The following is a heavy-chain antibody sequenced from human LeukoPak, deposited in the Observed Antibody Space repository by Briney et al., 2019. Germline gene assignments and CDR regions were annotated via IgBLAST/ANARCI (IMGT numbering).Heavy chain of an antibody. J-gene: IGHJ4*02. V-gene: IGHV3-66*01. CDR2: IYSGGST. CDR3: AKAPIEPSHPGLYYFDY. D-gene: IGHD1-1*01. Sequence: GGSLRLSCAGSGFTFSSYYMIWVRQAPGKGLEWVSVIYSGGSTYYADSVKGRFTISRDNSKNTLYLQMNSLRAEDTAVYYCAKAPIEPSHPGLYYFDYWGQGTLVTVSS. CDR1: GFTFSSYY.